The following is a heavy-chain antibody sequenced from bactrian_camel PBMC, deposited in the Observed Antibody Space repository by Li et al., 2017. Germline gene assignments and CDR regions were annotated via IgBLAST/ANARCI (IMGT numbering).Heavy chain of an antibody. CDR3: SGHNSGGDYSPFDFRC. V-gene: IGHV3S1*01. Sequence: HVQLVESGGGSVQSGGSLRLSCSTSTSEVIQNRPCIGWFRQGLDGRREWVSTINAAGSSTYYAESVKGRFTISRDNAKNTLYLQLNSLKTEDTAMYYCSGHNSGGDYSPFDFRCWGQGTQVTVS. CDR2: INAAGSST. CDR1: EVIQNRPC. J-gene: IGHJ4*01. D-gene: IGHD2*01.